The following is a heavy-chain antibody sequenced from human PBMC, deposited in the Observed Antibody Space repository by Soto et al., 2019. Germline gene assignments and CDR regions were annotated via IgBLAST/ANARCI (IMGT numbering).Heavy chain of an antibody. V-gene: IGHV6-1*01. D-gene: IGHD7-27*01. CDR3: ARTGAYLVDY. J-gene: IGHJ4*02. CDR1: GDSVSSKSAA. Sequence: SQTLSLTCAISGDSVSSKSAAWHWIRQSPSRGLEWLGRTYYRSKWSSNYAVYVKSRITINPDTSKNQFSLQMRSVTPDDAAMYHCARTGAYLVDYWGQGTPVTV. CDR2: TYYRSKWSS.